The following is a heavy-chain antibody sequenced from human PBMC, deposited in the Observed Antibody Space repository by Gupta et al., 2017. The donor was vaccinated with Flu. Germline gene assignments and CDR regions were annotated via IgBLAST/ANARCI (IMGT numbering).Heavy chain of an antibody. V-gene: IGHV3-23*01. Sequence: LEWVSGISGSGGSTYYAESVQGRFTISRDNSKNTLYLQMNSLGAEDTAVYYCAKKLYGSRGYYDRYGLDVWGQGTTVTVSS. CDR2: ISGSGGST. D-gene: IGHD3-22*01. CDR3: AKKLYGSRGYYDRYGLDV. J-gene: IGHJ6*02.